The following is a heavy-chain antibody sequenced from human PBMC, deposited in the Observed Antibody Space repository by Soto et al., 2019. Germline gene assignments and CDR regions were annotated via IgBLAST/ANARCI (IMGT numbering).Heavy chain of an antibody. Sequence: EVQLLESGGGLVQPGGSLRLSCAASGFTFSSYAMSWVRQAPGKGLEWVSAISGSGGSTYYADSVKGRFTISRDNSKNTLYLQMNSLRAEDTAVYYCAKDRYTNAGYYDFWSGSEKREGYFDYWGQGTLVTVSS. V-gene: IGHV3-23*01. CDR2: ISGSGGST. CDR3: AKDRYTNAGYYDFWSGSEKREGYFDY. J-gene: IGHJ4*02. D-gene: IGHD3-3*01. CDR1: GFTFSSYA.